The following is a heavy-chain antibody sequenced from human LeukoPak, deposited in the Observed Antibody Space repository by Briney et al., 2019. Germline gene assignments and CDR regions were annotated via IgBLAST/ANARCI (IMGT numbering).Heavy chain of an antibody. CDR3: ARGDVLRNFDWFGSLDP. J-gene: IGHJ5*02. Sequence: ETLSLTCTVSGGSISSYYWSWIRQPPGKGLEWIGYVYYSGSTSYNPSLKSRVTISIDTSKNQFSLKLSSVTAADTAVYYCARGDVLRNFDWFGSLDPWGQGTLVTVSP. D-gene: IGHD3-9*01. CDR2: VYYSGST. V-gene: IGHV4-59*01. CDR1: GGSISSYY.